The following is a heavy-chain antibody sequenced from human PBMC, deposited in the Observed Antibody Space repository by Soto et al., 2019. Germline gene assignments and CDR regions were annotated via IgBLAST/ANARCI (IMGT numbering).Heavy chain of an antibody. CDR3: ARATRFCTGGSCYSWYFSQ. V-gene: IGHV3-30-3*01. Sequence: QVQLVESGGGVVQPGRSLRLSCAASGFTFNTYAMHWVRQAPGKGLEWVAAISYDGSNEDYADSVKGRFTISRDDSKDTLYLQMNILRSEDTAVYHCARATRFCTGGSCYSWYFSQWGRGTLFSVAS. CDR2: ISYDGSNE. D-gene: IGHD2-15*01. CDR1: GFTFNTYA. J-gene: IGHJ2*01.